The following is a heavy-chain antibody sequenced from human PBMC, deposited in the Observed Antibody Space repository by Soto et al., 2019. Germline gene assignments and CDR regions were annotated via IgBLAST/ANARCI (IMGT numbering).Heavy chain of an antibody. Sequence: EVQLVESGGGLIQPGGSLRLSCAGSGFTVSGNYMSWVRQAPGKGLDWVSVIYSGGSTYYADAVKGRVTISRDNSKNKLYLQMNSLRAEDPAMYYCARDPLYGGIHFDYWGQGTLITGSS. J-gene: IGHJ4*02. V-gene: IGHV3-53*01. CDR2: IYSGGST. D-gene: IGHD2-15*01. CDR1: GFTVSGNY. CDR3: ARDPLYGGIHFDY.